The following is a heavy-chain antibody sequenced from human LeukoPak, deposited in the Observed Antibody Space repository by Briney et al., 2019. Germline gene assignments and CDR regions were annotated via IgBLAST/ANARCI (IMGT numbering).Heavy chain of an antibody. D-gene: IGHD3-22*01. CDR3: ARASYYYDSSGYYYYYYYCMDV. Sequence: SVKVSCKASGGTFSSYAISWVRQAPGQGLEWMGGIIPIFGTANYAQKFQGRVTITTDESTSTAYMELSSLRSEDTAVYYCARASYYYDSSGYYYYYYYCMDVWGKGTTVTVSS. CDR1: GGTFSSYA. V-gene: IGHV1-69*05. J-gene: IGHJ6*03. CDR2: IIPIFGTA.